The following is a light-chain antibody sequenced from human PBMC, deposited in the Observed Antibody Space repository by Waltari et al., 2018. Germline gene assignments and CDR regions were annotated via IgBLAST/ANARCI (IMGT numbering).Light chain of an antibody. Sequence: DIQMTQSPSTLSASVGDRVTINCRASQSISNWLAWYQQKQGKAPKLLIYKASTLESGVPSRFSGSGSGTEFTLTISSLQPDDFATYYCQQYNSYSLLTFGGGTKVEIK. CDR1: QSISNW. V-gene: IGKV1-5*03. CDR2: KAS. CDR3: QQYNSYSLLT. J-gene: IGKJ4*01.